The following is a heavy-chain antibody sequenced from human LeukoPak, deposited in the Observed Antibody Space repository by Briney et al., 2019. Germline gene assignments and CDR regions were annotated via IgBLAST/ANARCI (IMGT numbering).Heavy chain of an antibody. CDR2: ISVYNGNT. V-gene: IGHV1-18*01. CDR1: GYTFTSYG. D-gene: IGHD1-1*01. Sequence: RASVKVSCKASGYTFTSYGISWVRQAPGHGLEWMGWISVYNGNTNYAQTLQGRVTMTTDTSTSTAYMELRSLRSEETDVYFCARDLPTRGGYNWFDPWGQGTLVTVSS. CDR3: ARDLPTRGGYNWFDP. J-gene: IGHJ5*02.